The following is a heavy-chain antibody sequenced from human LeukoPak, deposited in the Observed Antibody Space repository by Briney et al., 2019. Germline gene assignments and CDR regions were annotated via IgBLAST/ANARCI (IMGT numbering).Heavy chain of an antibody. Sequence: GASVKVSCKASGYTFTSYDINWVRQATGQGPEWVGWMNPNSGNTGYAQKFQGRVTMTRNTSISTAYMELSSLRSEDTAVYYCARDVEWRPDYYYYYYGMDVWGQGTTVTVSS. CDR1: GYTFTSYD. V-gene: IGHV1-8*01. J-gene: IGHJ6*02. CDR3: ARDVEWRPDYYYYYYGMDV. D-gene: IGHD3-3*01. CDR2: MNPNSGNT.